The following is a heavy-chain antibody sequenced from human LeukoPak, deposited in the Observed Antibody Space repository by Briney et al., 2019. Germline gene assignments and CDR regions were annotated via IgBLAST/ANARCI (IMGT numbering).Heavy chain of an antibody. D-gene: IGHD3-9*01. V-gene: IGHV4-34*01. CDR3: ARGNILTGYCFDF. J-gene: IGHJ4*02. CDR1: GGSITGYY. CDR2: IHYTGAT. Sequence: TSETLSLTYAVYGGSITGYYWSWIRQTPGRGLEWVGEIHYTGATSYNPSLKSRATISTDTSKNQFSLRLSSVTAADTAVYYCARGNILTGYCFDFWGQGTLVTVSS.